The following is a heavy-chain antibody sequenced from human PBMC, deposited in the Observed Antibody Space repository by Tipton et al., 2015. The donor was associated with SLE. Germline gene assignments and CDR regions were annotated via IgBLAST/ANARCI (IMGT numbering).Heavy chain of an antibody. CDR1: GFSFDDYA. D-gene: IGHD1-26*01. Sequence: SLRLSCAASGFSFDDYAMHWVRQAPGKGLEWVSGISWNGGGIGYADSVKGRFTISRDNVKQSLYLQMKGLRSEDTALYLCAKECGTHRPYGMDVWGHGTAVAVSS. CDR2: ISWNGGGI. V-gene: IGHV3-9*01. CDR3: AKECGTHRPYGMDV. J-gene: IGHJ6*02.